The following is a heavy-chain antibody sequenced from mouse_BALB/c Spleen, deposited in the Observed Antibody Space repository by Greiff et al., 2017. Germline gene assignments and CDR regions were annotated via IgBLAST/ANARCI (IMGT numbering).Heavy chain of an antibody. D-gene: IGHD2-4*01. V-gene: IGHV1-69*02. CDR1: GYTFTSYW. J-gene: IGHJ3*01. Sequence: QVQLQQPGAELVKPGASVKLSCKASGYTFTSYWMHWVKQRPGQGLEWIGEIDPSDSYTNYNQKFKGKATLTVDKSSSTAYMQLSSLTSEDSAVYYCARWGYDYDVFAYWGQGTLVTVSA. CDR2: IDPSDSYT. CDR3: ARWGYDYDVFAY.